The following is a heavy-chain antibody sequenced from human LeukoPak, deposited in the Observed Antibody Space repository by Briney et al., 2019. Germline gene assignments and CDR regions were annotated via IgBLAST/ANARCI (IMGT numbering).Heavy chain of an antibody. V-gene: IGHV3-48*02. CDR3: ARDLLGGATTS. CDR1: GFTFSNYN. D-gene: IGHD1-26*01. J-gene: IGHJ4*02. Sequence: PGGSLRLSCAASGFTFSNYNMNWVRQGPGKGLEWVSYISSGSTTIYYADSVQGRFTISRDNAKNSLYLQMNSLTDEDTAVYYCARDLLGGATTSWGQGTLVTVSS. CDR2: ISSGSTTI.